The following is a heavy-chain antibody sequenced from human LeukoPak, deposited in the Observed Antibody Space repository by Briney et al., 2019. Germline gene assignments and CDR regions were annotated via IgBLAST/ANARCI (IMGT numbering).Heavy chain of an antibody. J-gene: IGHJ6*02. CDR1: GFTSSSYA. CDR2: IIGSGVST. D-gene: IGHD4-17*01. Sequence: GGSLRLSCAASGFTSSSYAMSWVRQAPGEGLEWVSTIIGSGVSTYYADSVKGRFTISRENSKNTLYLQMNSLRAEDTAVYYCAKANSGDYVRNVYGMDVWGQGTTVTVSS. V-gene: IGHV3-23*01. CDR3: AKANSGDYVRNVYGMDV.